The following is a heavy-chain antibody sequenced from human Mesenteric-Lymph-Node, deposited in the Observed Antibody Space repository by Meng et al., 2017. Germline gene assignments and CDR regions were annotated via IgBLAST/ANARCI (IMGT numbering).Heavy chain of an antibody. CDR2: IYYSGST. V-gene: IGHV4-38-2*02. CDR3: ARDRSYFNWNDVHFDY. CDR1: GYSISSGYY. J-gene: IGHJ4*01. D-gene: IGHD1-20*01. Sequence: SETLSLTCAVSGYSISSGYYWGWIRQPPGKGLEWIGSIYYSGSTYYNPSLKSRVTISVDTSKNQFSLKLSSVTAADTAVYYCARDRSYFNWNDVHFDYWGQGTPVTVSS.